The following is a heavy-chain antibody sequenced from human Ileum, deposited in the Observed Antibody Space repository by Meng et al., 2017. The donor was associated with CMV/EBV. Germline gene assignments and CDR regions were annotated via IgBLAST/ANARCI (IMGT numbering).Heavy chain of an antibody. J-gene: IGHJ1*01. CDR3: VTELHYSG. V-gene: IGHV3-15*01. CDR1: GFTFKNEW. D-gene: IGHD1-26*01. Sequence: GESLKISCAASGFTFKNEWMAWVRQAPGKGLEWVGRIKSKTDGETTDLAAPVKGRFTISREDKRNMLYLQMNSLRTEDTAMYYCVTELHYSGWGQGTLVTVSS. CDR2: IKSKTDGETT.